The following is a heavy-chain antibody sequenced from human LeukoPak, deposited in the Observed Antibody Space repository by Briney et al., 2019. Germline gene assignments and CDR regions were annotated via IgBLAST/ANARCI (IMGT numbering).Heavy chain of an antibody. J-gene: IGHJ5*02. CDR1: GFTFSQYS. V-gene: IGHV3-48*01. D-gene: IGHD5-12*01. Sequence: HPGGSLRLSCAASGFTFSQYSMNWARQAPGKGLEWVSHIRSSSETFYADSVKGRFTISRDNARNSLYLQMNNLRGEDTAIYYCARDAGNSGYGCDLWGQGTLVTVSS. CDR3: ARDAGNSGYGCDL. CDR2: IRSSSET.